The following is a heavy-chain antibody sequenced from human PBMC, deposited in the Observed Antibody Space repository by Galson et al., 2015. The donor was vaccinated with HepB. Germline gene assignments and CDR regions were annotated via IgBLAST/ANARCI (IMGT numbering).Heavy chain of an antibody. CDR2: IIPILGVA. V-gene: IGHV1-69*10. CDR3: ARGIAVAGRRRSYFES. Sequence: SVKVSCKASGFSFTIYSINWVRQAPGQRLEWMGAIIPILGVATYTEKFQGKVTITADRSTTTSYMELTSLTSEDTAVYYCARGIAVAGRRRSYFESWGQGTLVTVS. J-gene: IGHJ4*02. D-gene: IGHD6-19*01. CDR1: GFSFTIYS.